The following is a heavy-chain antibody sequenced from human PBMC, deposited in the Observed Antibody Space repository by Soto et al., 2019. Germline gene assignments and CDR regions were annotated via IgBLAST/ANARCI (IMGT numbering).Heavy chain of an antibody. V-gene: IGHV4-61*01. J-gene: IGHJ4*02. CDR3: AREYDYCDH. D-gene: IGHD2-8*01. CDR2: VYYTGRT. CDR1: GGSFKSGSYY. Sequence: QVLLQESGPGLVRPSETLSLTCTVSGGSFKSGSYYWIWVRQPPGKVLEWIGYVYYTGRTSYSPSLKSRVTISADTSKNQFSLILTSVTTADTAVYYCAREYDYCDHWGQGSLVTVSA.